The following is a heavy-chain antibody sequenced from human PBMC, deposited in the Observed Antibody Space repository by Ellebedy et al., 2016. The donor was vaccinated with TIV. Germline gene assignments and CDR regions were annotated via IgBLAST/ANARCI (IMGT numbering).Heavy chain of an antibody. J-gene: IGHJ4*02. CDR3: AKAERAAAGLFDY. D-gene: IGHD6-13*01. Sequence: GESLKISXAASGFTFSSYAMSWVRQAPGKGLEWVSAISGSGGSTYHADSVKGRFTISRDNSKNTLYLQMNSLRAEDTAVYYCAKAERAAAGLFDYWGQGTLVTVSS. CDR2: ISGSGGST. V-gene: IGHV3-23*01. CDR1: GFTFSSYA.